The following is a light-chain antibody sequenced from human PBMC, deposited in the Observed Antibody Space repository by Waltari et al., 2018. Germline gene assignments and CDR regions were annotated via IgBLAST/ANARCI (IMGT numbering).Light chain of an antibody. CDR2: SNN. J-gene: IGLJ3*02. CDR1: SSTTGSTT. CDR3: AAWDDSLNGPV. V-gene: IGLV1-44*01. Sequence: QSVLTQPPSASGTPGQRVTIPCSGRSSTTGSTTVNWYQQLPGTAPKLLIYSNNQWPSGVPDRFSGSKSGTSASLAISGLQSEDEADYYCAAWDDSLNGPVFGGGTKLTVL.